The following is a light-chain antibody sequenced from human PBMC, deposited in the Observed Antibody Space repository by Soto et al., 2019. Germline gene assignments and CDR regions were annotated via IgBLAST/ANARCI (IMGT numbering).Light chain of an antibody. CDR1: SSDIGAFNS. V-gene: IGLV2-8*01. CDR3: SSHAGSNSLMV. CDR2: DIT. J-gene: IGLJ2*01. Sequence: QSVLTQPPSASGSPGQSVTISCTGTSSDIGAFNSTSWYQQYPGKAPKLIIFDITQRPSGVPDRFSGSKSANTASLTVSGLQDEDEADYHCSSHAGSNSLMVFGGGTQLTVL.